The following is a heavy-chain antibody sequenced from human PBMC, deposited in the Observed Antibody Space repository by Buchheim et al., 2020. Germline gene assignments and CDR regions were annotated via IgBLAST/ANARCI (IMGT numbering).Heavy chain of an antibody. J-gene: IGHJ6*02. CDR2: IYYSGST. CDR3: ARLERVYGMDV. D-gene: IGHD1-1*01. CDR1: GGSISSYY. V-gene: IGHV4-59*08. Sequence: QVQLQESGPGLVKPSGTLSLTCTVSGGSISSYYWSWIRQPPGKGLEWIGYIYYSGSTNYNPSLKSRVTISVDTSKNQFSLKLSSVTAADTAVYYCARLERVYGMDVWGQGTT.